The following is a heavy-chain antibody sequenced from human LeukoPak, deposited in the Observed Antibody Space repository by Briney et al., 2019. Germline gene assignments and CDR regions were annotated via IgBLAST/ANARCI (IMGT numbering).Heavy chain of an antibody. Sequence: PGGSLRLSCAASGFTFSSYSMNWVRQAPGKGLEWVSSISSSSSYIYYADSVKGRFTISRDNAKNSLYLLMNSLRAEDTAVYYCARDGLGYCSGGSCYSSAFDIWGQGTMVTVSS. D-gene: IGHD2-15*01. V-gene: IGHV3-21*01. CDR1: GFTFSSYS. CDR2: ISSSSSYI. J-gene: IGHJ3*02. CDR3: ARDGLGYCSGGSCYSSAFDI.